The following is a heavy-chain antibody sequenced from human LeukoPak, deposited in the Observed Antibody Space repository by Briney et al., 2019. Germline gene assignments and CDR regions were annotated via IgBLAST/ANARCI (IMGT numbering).Heavy chain of an antibody. CDR3: TTFSMIVVVITD. CDR2: ISYDGSNK. CDR1: GFTFSSYA. Sequence: PGGSLRLSCAASGFTFSSYAMHWVRQAPGKGLEWVAVISYDGSNKYYADSVKGRFTISRDNSKNTLYLQMNSLKTEDTAVYYCTTFSMIVVVITDWGQGTLVTVSS. D-gene: IGHD3-22*01. J-gene: IGHJ4*02. V-gene: IGHV3-30*07.